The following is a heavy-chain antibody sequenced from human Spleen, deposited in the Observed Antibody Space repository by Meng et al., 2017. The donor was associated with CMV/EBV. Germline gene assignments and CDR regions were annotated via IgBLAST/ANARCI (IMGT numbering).Heavy chain of an antibody. V-gene: IGHV1-24*01. CDR1: GYTLTELS. CDR2: FDPEDGET. CDR3: ARVAHLTTYDSSGYPDY. J-gene: IGHJ4*02. Sequence: ASVKVSCKVSGYTLTELSMHWVRQAPGKGLEWMGGFDPEDGETIYAQKFQGRVTMTEDTSTDTAYMELSSLRSEDTAVYYCARVAHLTTYDSSGYPDYWGQGTLVTVSS. D-gene: IGHD3-22*01.